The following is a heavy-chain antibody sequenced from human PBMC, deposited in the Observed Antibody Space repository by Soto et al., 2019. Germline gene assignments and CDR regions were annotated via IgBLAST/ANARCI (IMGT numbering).Heavy chain of an antibody. CDR1: GVSISSGDYS. CDR3: ARLGGYYQSLDT. J-gene: IGHJ5*02. Sequence: PSETLSLTCAVSGVSISSGDYSLSWIRQPPGKGLEWIGYIHHTGSTYYNPSLKSRVTISVDTSMNQISLKLSSVTAADTAFYYCARLGGYYQSLDTWGQGTLVTVSS. CDR2: IHHTGST. V-gene: IGHV4-30-2*01. D-gene: IGHD3-22*01.